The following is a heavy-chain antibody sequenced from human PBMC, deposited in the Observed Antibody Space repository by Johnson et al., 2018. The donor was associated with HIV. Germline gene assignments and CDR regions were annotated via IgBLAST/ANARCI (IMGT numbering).Heavy chain of an antibody. CDR1: GFTVSSNY. V-gene: IGHV3-43*02. Sequence: VQLVESGGGVVRPGGSLRLSCAASGFTVSSNYMSWVRQAPGKGLEWVSLISWDGGSTYYADSVKGRFTISRDNSKNSLYLQMNSLRTEDTALYYCAKDMEDSSGYYGAFDIWGQGTMVTVSS. CDR2: ISWDGGST. J-gene: IGHJ3*02. CDR3: AKDMEDSSGYYGAFDI. D-gene: IGHD3-22*01.